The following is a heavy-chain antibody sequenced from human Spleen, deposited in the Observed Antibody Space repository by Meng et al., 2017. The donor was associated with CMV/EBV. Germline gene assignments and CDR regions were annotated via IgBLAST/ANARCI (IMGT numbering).Heavy chain of an antibody. V-gene: IGHV1-69*01. CDR3: ASRSQLLGFDL. J-gene: IGHJ4*02. Sequence: SCKASGGTLSRDNISWVRQAPGQGLEWMGGINPIFGTATYAQKFQGRVTIISDESTSTAYMNLRSLKSEDTAVYYCASRSQLLGFDLWGQGTLVTVSS. CDR1: GGTLSRDN. D-gene: IGHD2-21*01. CDR2: INPIFGTA.